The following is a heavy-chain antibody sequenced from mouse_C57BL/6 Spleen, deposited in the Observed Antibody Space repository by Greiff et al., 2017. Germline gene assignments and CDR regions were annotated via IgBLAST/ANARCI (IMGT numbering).Heavy chain of an antibody. CDR1: GFTFSDYY. Sequence: DVHLVESEGGLVQPGSSMKLSCTASGFTFSDYYMAWVRQVPEKGLEWVANINYDGSSTYYLDSLKSRFIISRDNAKNILYLQMSSLKSEDTATYYCARVDYGFAYWGQGTLVTVSA. D-gene: IGHD2-4*01. J-gene: IGHJ3*01. V-gene: IGHV5-16*01. CDR3: ARVDYGFAY. CDR2: INYDGSST.